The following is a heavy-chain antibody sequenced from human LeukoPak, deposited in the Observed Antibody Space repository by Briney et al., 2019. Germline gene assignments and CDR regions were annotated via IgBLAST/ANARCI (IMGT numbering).Heavy chain of an antibody. CDR1: GYTFTGYD. D-gene: IGHD3-22*01. J-gene: IGHJ4*02. CDR3: ASSPYYYDSSGYYYHLTGFDY. V-gene: IGHV1-2*02. Sequence: ASVKVSCKASGYTFTGYDMHWVRQAPGQGLEWMGWINPNSGAINYAQKFKGRVTMTRDTSISTAYMELSRLRSDDTAVYYCASSPYYYDSSGYYYHLTGFDYGGQGTLVTVSS. CDR2: INPNSGAI.